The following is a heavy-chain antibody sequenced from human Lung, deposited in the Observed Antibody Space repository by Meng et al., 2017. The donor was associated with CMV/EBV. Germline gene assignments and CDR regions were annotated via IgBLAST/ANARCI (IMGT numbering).Heavy chain of an antibody. V-gene: IGHV1-2*02. Sequence: KTAGSTFTDSKIRGVRQAPGRGLGWMGRINPNSGGTNYEQKFQGRVTMTREASSSTAYMELSSLRSDDTAVYFCARDYDFWKNYLDYWGQGTLVTVSS. CDR3: ARDYDFWKNYLDY. CDR2: INPNSGGT. CDR1: GSTFTDSK. D-gene: IGHD3-3*01. J-gene: IGHJ4*02.